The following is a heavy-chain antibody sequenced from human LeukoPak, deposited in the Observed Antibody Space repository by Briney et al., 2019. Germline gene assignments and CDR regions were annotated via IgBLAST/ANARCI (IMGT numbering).Heavy chain of an antibody. CDR2: IWYDGSNK. D-gene: IGHD3-3*01. J-gene: IGHJ6*02. CDR1: GFTFSSYG. V-gene: IGHV3-33*01. Sequence: GGSLRLSCAASGFTFSSYGMHWVRQAPGKGLEWVAVIWYDGSNKYYADSVKGRFTISRDNSKNTLYLQMNSLRAEDTAVYYCARDGYYDFWSGYYMTDXXXGMDVWGQGTTVTVSS. CDR3: ARDGYYDFWSGYYMTDXXXGMDV.